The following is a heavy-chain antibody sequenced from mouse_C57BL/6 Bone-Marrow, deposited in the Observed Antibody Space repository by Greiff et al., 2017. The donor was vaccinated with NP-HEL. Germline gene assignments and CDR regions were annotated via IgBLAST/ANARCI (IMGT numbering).Heavy chain of an antibody. Sequence: EVKLVESGEGLVKPGGSLKLSCAASGFTFSSYAMSWVRQTPEKRLEWVAYISSGGDYIYYADTVKGRFTISRANARNTLYLQMSSLNSEDTAMYYCTRGGCYDWFAYWGQGTLVTVSA. CDR1: GFTFSSYA. J-gene: IGHJ3*01. CDR2: ISSGGDYI. CDR3: TRGGCYDWFAY. V-gene: IGHV5-9-1*02. D-gene: IGHD2-12*01.